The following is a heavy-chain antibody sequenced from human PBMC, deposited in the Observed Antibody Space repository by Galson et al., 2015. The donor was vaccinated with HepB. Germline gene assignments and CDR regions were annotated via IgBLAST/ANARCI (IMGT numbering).Heavy chain of an antibody. Sequence: SLRLSCAASGFTFGDYAMTWFRQAPGKGLEWVGFIRSRSYGGTTEYAASVKGRFIISRDDSKSIAYLQMNSLKIEDTAIYYCTRAPLAAAGMLFDYWGQGTLVSVSS. CDR2: IRSRSYGGTT. CDR1: GFTFGDYA. D-gene: IGHD6-13*01. CDR3: TRAPLAAAGMLFDY. V-gene: IGHV3-49*03. J-gene: IGHJ4*02.